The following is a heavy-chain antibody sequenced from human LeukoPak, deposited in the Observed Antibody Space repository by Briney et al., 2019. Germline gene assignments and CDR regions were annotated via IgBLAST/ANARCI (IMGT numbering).Heavy chain of an antibody. CDR1: GYTFTSYG. CDR3: ARDQGLHYYYGMDV. CDR2: ISAYNGNT. Sequence: ASVKVSCKASGYTFTSYGISWVRRAPGQGLEWMGWISAYNGNTNYAQKLQGRVTMTTDTSTSTAYMELRSLRSDDTAVYYCARDQGLHYYYGMDVWGQGTTVTVSS. J-gene: IGHJ6*02. V-gene: IGHV1-18*01.